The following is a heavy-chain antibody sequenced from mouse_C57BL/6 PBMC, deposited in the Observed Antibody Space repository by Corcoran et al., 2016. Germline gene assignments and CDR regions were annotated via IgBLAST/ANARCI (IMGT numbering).Heavy chain of an antibody. V-gene: IGHV1-26*01. Sequence: EVQLQQSGPELVKPGASVKISCKASGYTFTDYYMNWVKQSHGKSLEWMGDINPNNGGTSYDQKFKGKATLTVDKSSSTAYMELRSLTSEDSAVYSCAREGDSSGYVAWFAYCGQGSVVTASA. CDR2: INPNNGGT. CDR3: AREGDSSGYVAWFAY. J-gene: IGHJ3*01. CDR1: GYTFTDYY. D-gene: IGHD3-2*02.